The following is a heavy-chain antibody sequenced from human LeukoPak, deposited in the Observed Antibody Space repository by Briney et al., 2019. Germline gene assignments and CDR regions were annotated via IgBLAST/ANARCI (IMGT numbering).Heavy chain of an antibody. J-gene: IGHJ3*02. CDR1: GGSISSSSYY. CDR2: IYYRGTT. V-gene: IGHV4-39*07. CDR3: ARSPYSGSYYDAFDI. Sequence: SETLSLTCTVSGGSISSSSYYWGWIRQPPGKGLEWIGSIYYRGTTYYNPSLKSRVTISVDTSKNQFSLKLSSVTAADTAVYYCARSPYSGSYYDAFDIWGQGTMVTVSS. D-gene: IGHD1-26*01.